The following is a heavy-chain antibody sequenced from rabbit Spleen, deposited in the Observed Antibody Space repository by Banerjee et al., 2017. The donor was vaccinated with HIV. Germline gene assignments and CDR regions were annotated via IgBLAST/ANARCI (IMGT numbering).Heavy chain of an antibody. CDR2: IYTGSSGST. CDR1: GFSFSSGYY. V-gene: IGHV1S40*01. D-gene: IGHD7-1*01. J-gene: IGHJ4*01. CDR3: TREGAGYGTVGIYKL. Sequence: QSLEESGGDLVKPGASLTLTCTASGFSFSSGYYMCWVRQAPGKGLEWIACIYTGSSGSTYYASWAKGRFTISKTSSTTVTLQMTSLTAADTATYFCTREGAGYGTVGIYKLWGQGTLVTVS.